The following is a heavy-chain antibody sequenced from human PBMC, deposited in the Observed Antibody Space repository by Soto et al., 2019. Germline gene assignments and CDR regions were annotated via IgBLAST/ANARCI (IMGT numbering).Heavy chain of an antibody. D-gene: IGHD6-6*01. J-gene: IGHJ6*02. CDR3: ARAPYAGSSSVYYYYGMDV. CDR2: IIPIFGTA. CDR1: GGTFSSYA. V-gene: IGHV1-69*13. Sequence: SVKVSCKASGGTFSSYAISWVRQAPGQGLEWMGGIIPIFGTANYAQKFQGRVTITADESTSTAYMEPSSLRSEDTAVYYCARAPYAGSSSVYYYYGMDVWGQGTTVTVSS.